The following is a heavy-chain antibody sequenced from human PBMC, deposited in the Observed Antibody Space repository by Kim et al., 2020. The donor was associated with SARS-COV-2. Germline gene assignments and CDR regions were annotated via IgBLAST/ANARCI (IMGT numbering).Heavy chain of an antibody. D-gene: IGHD4-17*01. Sequence: ASVKGRFTISRDNYKTPLYLQMNSLRAEDTAVYYCARDQASTVTTGEFDYWGQGTLVTVSS. J-gene: IGHJ4*02. V-gene: IGHV3-30*07. CDR3: ARDQASTVTTGEFDY.